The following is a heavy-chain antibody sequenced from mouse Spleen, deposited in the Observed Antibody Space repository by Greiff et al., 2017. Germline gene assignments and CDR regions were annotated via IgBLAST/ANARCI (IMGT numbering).Heavy chain of an antibody. CDR1: GFTFSDYY. D-gene: IGHD2-3*01. Sequence: EVQLVESEGGLVQPGSSMKLSCTASGFTFSDYYMAWVRQVPEKGLEWVANINYDGSSTYYLDSLKSRFIISRDNAKNILYLQMSSLKSEDTATYYCARDKGGYYYDWYFDVWGTGTTVTVSS. CDR3: ARDKGGYYYDWYFDV. CDR2: INYDGSST. J-gene: IGHJ1*03. V-gene: IGHV5-16*01.